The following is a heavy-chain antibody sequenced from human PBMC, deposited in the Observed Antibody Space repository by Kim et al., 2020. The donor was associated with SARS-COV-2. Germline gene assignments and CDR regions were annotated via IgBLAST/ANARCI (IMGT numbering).Heavy chain of an antibody. Sequence: SETLSRTCAVYGGSFSGYYWSWIRQPPGKGLEWIGEINHSGSTNYNPSLKSRVSISVDTSKNQFSLTLISVTAGETAVYYCGRGGGYRDGAIDYWGQGTLVTVSS. J-gene: IGHJ4*02. CDR3: GRGGGYRDGAIDY. V-gene: IGHV4-34*01. D-gene: IGHD5-18*01. CDR2: INHSGST. CDR1: GGSFSGYY.